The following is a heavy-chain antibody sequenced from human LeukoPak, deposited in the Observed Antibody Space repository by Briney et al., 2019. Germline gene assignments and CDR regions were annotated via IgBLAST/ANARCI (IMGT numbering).Heavy chain of an antibody. CDR1: GFTFSSYW. Sequence: GGSLRLSCAASGFTFSSYWMHWVRQAPGKGLVWVSRINTDGSSTSYADSVKGRFTISRDNAKNTLYLQMNSLRAEDTAVYYCAKSGGILYSSSWPDYWGQGTLVTVSS. V-gene: IGHV3-74*01. J-gene: IGHJ4*02. D-gene: IGHD6-13*01. CDR3: AKSGGILYSSSWPDY. CDR2: INTDGSST.